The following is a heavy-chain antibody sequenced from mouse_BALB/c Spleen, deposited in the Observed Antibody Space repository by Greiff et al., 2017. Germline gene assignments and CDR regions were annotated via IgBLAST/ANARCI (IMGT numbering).Heavy chain of an antibody. CDR3: ASGGSSMDY. Sequence: EVMLVESGGGLVKPGGSLKLSCAASGFTFSSYAMSWVRQSPEKRLEWVAEISSGGSYTYYPDTVTGRFTISRDNAKNTLYLEMSSLRSEDTAMYYCASGGSSMDYWGQGTSVTVSS. CDR2: ISSGGSYT. J-gene: IGHJ4*01. CDR1: GFTFSSYA. V-gene: IGHV5-9-4*01.